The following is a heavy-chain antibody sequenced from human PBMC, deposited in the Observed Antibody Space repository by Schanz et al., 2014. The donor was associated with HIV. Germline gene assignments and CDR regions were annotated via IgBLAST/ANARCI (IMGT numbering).Heavy chain of an antibody. V-gene: IGHV3-23*01. CDR2: ISEFGGSA. D-gene: IGHD2-2*01. CDR3: AKSTWVDN. CDR1: GFTFSGYA. J-gene: IGHJ4*02. Sequence: EVQLLESGGGLVQPGGSLRLSCAVSGFTFSGYAMSWVRQAPGKGLEWVSGISEFGGSAWYADSVKGRFTISRDNSKNTLYLQMDSLRAEDTALYFCAKSTWVDNCGQGTLVTVSS.